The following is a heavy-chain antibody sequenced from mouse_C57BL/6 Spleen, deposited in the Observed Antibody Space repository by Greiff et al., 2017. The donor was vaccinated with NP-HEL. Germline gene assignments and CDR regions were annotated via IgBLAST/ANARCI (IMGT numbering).Heavy chain of an antibody. D-gene: IGHD1-1*01. CDR3: ATTVVAKNWYFDV. Sequence: QVQLKESGPELVKPGASVKISCKASGYAFSSSWMNWVKQRPGKGLEWIGRIYPGDGDTNYNGKFKGKATLTADKSSSTAYMQLSSLTSEDSAVYFCATTVVAKNWYFDVWGTGTTVTVSS. CDR1: GYAFSSSW. CDR2: IYPGDGDT. J-gene: IGHJ1*03. V-gene: IGHV1-82*01.